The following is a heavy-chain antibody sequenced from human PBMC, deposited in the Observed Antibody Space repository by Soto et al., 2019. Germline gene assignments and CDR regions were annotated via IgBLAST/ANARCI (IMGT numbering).Heavy chain of an antibody. J-gene: IGHJ5*02. CDR3: ARDLAVGWFDP. CDR1: GYTFTSYS. Sequence: QVQLVQSGAEVKKPGASVKVSCKTSGYTFTSYSISWVRQAPGQGLEWMGWINVYNGNTKYAQNLQGRVTMTTDTSTSTAYMELRSLRSDDTAVYHCARDLAVGWFDPWGQGTLVTVSS. V-gene: IGHV1-18*01. D-gene: IGHD2-2*01. CDR2: INVYNGNT.